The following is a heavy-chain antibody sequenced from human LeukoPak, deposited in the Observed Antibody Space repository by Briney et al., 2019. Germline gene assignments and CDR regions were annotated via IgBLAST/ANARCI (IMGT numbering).Heavy chain of an antibody. CDR2: MYHSGST. V-gene: IGHV4-38-2*01. J-gene: IGHJ4*02. Sequence: PSETLSLTCAVPGYSIRSGYYGGCIRQPPGKGREWIGSMYHSGSTYYNPSLKSRVTISVDPSKNHFSLKPSSVTATHTAVYYCARVGSGCYSYYFDYWGQGTLVTASS. CDR1: GYSIRSGYY. CDR3: ARVGSGCYSYYFDY. D-gene: IGHD2-15*01.